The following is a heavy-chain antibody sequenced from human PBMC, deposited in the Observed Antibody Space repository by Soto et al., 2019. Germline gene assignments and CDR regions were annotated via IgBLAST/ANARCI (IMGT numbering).Heavy chain of an antibody. Sequence: GASVKVSCKASGYTFTTYGISWVRQAPGQGLEWMGWISAYNGNTNYAQKLQGRVTMTTDTSTSTAYMELRSLRSDDTAVYYCARDSEYYYGSGSDYYGMDVWGQGTTVTVSS. J-gene: IGHJ6*02. CDR1: GYTFTTYG. CDR2: ISAYNGNT. D-gene: IGHD3-10*01. CDR3: ARDSEYYYGSGSDYYGMDV. V-gene: IGHV1-18*01.